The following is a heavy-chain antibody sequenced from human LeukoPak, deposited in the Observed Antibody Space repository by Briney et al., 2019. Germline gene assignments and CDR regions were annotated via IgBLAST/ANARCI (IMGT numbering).Heavy chain of an antibody. D-gene: IGHD4-17*01. Sequence: GGPLRLSCAASGFTVSSYYMSWVRQAPGKGLEWVSAISGSGGSTYYADSVKGRFTISRDNSKNTLYLQMNSLRAEDTAVYYCAKGYGDSIDYWGQGTLVTVSS. J-gene: IGHJ4*02. CDR1: GFTVSSYY. V-gene: IGHV3-23*01. CDR2: ISGSGGST. CDR3: AKGYGDSIDY.